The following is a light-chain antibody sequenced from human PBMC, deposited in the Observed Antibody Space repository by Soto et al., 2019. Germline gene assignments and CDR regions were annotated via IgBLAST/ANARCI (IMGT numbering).Light chain of an antibody. J-gene: IGKJ2*01. CDR2: DAF. Sequence: DIQMTQSPSSLSASVGDRVTITCRASQGINNYLIWYQQKPGKAPELLIYDAFSLPTGVPSRFSGGASGTDFSLTISSLQPEDVATYYCQQYDTLPPTFGQGTKLEI. CDR3: QQYDTLPPT. CDR1: QGINNY. V-gene: IGKV1-33*01.